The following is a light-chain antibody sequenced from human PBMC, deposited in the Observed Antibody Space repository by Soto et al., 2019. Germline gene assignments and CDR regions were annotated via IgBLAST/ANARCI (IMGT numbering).Light chain of an antibody. Sequence: EVVMTQSPLSLPVTLGQPASISCRSSQSLAYIDGNTYLTWFHQRPGQSPRRLIYNVSNRDSGVPDRFSGRGSGTDFKLKIRRVEAEDVGINYCMQSTHWPPYTFGQGTKLEIK. J-gene: IGKJ2*01. CDR3: MQSTHWPPYT. CDR2: NVS. CDR1: QSLAYIDGNTY. V-gene: IGKV2-30*01.